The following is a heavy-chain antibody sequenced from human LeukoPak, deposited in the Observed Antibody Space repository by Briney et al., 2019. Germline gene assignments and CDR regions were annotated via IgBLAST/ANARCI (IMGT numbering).Heavy chain of an antibody. CDR1: GFTFSSYW. CDR3: ARDGGTLSFDY. CDR2: INSDGSST. Sequence: GGSLRLSCAASGFTFSSYWMHWVRQAPGKGLVWVSRINSDGSSTSYADSVKGRFTISRDNAKNTLYLQRNSLRAEDTAVYYCARDGGTLSFDYWGQGTLVTVSS. V-gene: IGHV3-74*01. D-gene: IGHD4-23*01. J-gene: IGHJ4*02.